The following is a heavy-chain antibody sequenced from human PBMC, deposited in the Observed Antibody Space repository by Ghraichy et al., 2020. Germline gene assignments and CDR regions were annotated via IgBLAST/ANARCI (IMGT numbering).Heavy chain of an antibody. CDR1: GASIRSGDYY. D-gene: IGHD3-16*02. J-gene: IGHJ6*02. CDR2: VYYSGST. Sequence: SETLSLTCNVSGASIRSGDYYWTWIRQPPGKGLEWIGYVYYSGSTYYHPSLESRTSISMDTAKNEFSLKLNSVTAADSAVYYCTRDTPNLSFLHNYNGMDVWGPGTTVTVS. V-gene: IGHV4-30-4*01. CDR3: TRDTPNLSFLHNYNGMDV.